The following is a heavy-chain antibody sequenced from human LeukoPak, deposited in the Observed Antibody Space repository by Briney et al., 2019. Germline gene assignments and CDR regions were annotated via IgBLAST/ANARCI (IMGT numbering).Heavy chain of an antibody. CDR2: IYYSGST. J-gene: IGHJ4*02. CDR1: GGSISPYY. Sequence: SETLSLTCTVSGGSISPYYWSWIRQPPGKGLEWIGYIYYSGSTNYNPSLKSRVTISVDTSKNQFSLKLTSVTAADTAVYYCARRYCSGGSCYPDYWGPGTLVTVSS. V-gene: IGHV4-59*01. D-gene: IGHD2-15*01. CDR3: ARRYCSGGSCYPDY.